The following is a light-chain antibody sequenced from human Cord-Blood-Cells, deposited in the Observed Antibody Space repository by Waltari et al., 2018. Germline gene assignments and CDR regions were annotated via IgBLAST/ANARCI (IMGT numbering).Light chain of an antibody. J-gene: IGKJ2*03. CDR3: QQSYSTPPYR. CDR2: AAS. CDR1: QSISSY. V-gene: IGKV1-39*01. Sequence: DIQLTQSPSSLSASVGDSVTITCRASQSISSYLNWYQQKPGKAPKLLIYAASSLQSGVPSRFSGSGSGTDFTLTISSLQPEDFATYYGQQSYSTPPYRFGQGTKLEIK.